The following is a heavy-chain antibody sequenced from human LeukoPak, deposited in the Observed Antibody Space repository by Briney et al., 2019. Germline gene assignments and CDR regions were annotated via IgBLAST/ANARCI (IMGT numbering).Heavy chain of an antibody. CDR2: IYYSGST. V-gene: IGHV4-59*01. CDR1: GGSMSTYY. J-gene: IGHJ4*02. Sequence: SETLSLTCTVSGGSMSTYYWSWIRQSPGKGLEWIGYIYYSGSTSYNPSLKSRLTISIDTSKTQFYLKLSSVTAADTAVYYCARDVYSGSWGYFDYWGQGILVTVSS. D-gene: IGHD3-10*01. CDR3: ARDVYSGSWGYFDY.